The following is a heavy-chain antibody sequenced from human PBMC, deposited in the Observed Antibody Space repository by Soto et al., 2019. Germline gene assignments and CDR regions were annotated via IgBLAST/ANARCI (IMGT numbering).Heavy chain of an antibody. CDR3: AHKGPEDWPLDY. D-gene: IGHD3-9*01. Sequence: QITLKESGPTLVRPTQTLTLTCAFSGFSLSTSGVGVGWIRQPPGKALEWLAVIYWDDSKHYSPSLRSRLTITKDTSKHPVVLTMTNMDPMETGTYYCAHKGPEDWPLDYWGQGTLVTVSS. CDR1: GFSLSTSGVG. V-gene: IGHV2-5*02. CDR2: IYWDDSK. J-gene: IGHJ4*02.